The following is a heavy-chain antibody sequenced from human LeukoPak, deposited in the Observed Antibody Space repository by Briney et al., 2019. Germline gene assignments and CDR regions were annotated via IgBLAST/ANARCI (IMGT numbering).Heavy chain of an antibody. V-gene: IGHV3-30*04. J-gene: IGHJ5*02. CDR2: ISYDGSNK. CDR1: GFTFSSYA. Sequence: PGRSLRLSCAASGFTFSSYAMHWVRQAPGKGLERVAVISYDGSNKYYADSVKGRFTISRDNSKNTLYLQMNSLRAEDTAVYYCARPAAAGTAWFDPWGQGTLVTVSS. CDR3: ARPAAAGTAWFDP. D-gene: IGHD6-13*01.